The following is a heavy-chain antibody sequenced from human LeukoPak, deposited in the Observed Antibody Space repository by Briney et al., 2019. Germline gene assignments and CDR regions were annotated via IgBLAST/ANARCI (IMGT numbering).Heavy chain of an antibody. CDR3: ARNGESGFDY. CDR1: GGSFSGYY. CDR2: INHSGST. J-gene: IGHJ4*02. Sequence: SETLSLTCAVCGGSFSGYYWSWIRQPPGKGLEWIGEINHSGSTNYNPSLKSRVTISVDTSKNQFSLKLSSVTAADTAVYYCARNGESGFDYWGQGTLVTVSS. D-gene: IGHD3-10*01. V-gene: IGHV4-34*01.